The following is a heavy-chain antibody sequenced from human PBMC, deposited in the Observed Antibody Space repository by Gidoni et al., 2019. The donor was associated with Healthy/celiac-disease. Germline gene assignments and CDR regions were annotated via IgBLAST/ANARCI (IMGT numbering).Heavy chain of an antibody. CDR3: ASQKREPGTGSGYYYGVGY. CDR1: GGSISSSSYY. Sequence: QLQLQESGPGLVKPSETLSLTCTVSGGSISSSSYYWGWIRQPPGKGLEWIGSIYYSGSTYYNPSLKSRVTISVDTSKNQFSLKLSSVTAADTAVYYCASQKREPGTGSGYYYGVGYWGQGTLVTVSS. D-gene: IGHD3-22*01. V-gene: IGHV4-39*01. CDR2: IYYSGST. J-gene: IGHJ4*02.